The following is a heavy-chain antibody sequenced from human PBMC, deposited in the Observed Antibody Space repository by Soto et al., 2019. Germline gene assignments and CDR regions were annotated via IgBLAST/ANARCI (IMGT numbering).Heavy chain of an antibody. CDR1: CGSFSGYY. D-gene: IGHD3-3*01. CDR2: INHSGST. J-gene: IGHJ6*02. V-gene: IGHV4-34*01. CDR3: ARARITILGVVTYYYYYGMEF. Sequence: SETLSRTCAVYCGSFSGYYWSCIRQPPWEGLEWIVEINHSGSTNYNPSLKSRVTISVDTSKNQFSLKLSSVTAADTAVYYCARARITILGVVTYYYYYGMEFWGQGTTVTVSS.